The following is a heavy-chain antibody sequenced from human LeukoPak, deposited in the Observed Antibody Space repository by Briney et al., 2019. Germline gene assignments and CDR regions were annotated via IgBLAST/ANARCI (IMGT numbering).Heavy chain of an antibody. V-gene: IGHV4-4*07. CDR2: IYTSGST. J-gene: IGHJ6*02. D-gene: IGHD6-13*01. CDR3: ARDGWQQLALSYYYYGMDV. CDR1: GGSISSYY. Sequence: KPSETLSLTCTVSGGSISSYYWSWIRQPAGKGLEWIGRIYTSGSTNYSPSLKSRVTMSVDTSKNQFSLKLSSVTAADTAVYYCARDGWQQLALSYYYYGMDVWGQGTTVTVSS.